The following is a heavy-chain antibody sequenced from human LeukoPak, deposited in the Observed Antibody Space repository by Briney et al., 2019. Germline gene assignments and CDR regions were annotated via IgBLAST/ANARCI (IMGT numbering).Heavy chain of an antibody. CDR2: TSGSGGST. V-gene: IGHV3-23*01. Sequence: PGGSLRLSCAASGSTFSSYAMSWVRQAPGKGLEWVSATSGSGGSTYYADSVKGRFTISRDNSKNTLYLQMNSLRAEDTAVYYCANNARPYSSGWFDNWFDPWGQGTLVTVSS. CDR3: ANNARPYSSGWFDNWFDP. D-gene: IGHD6-19*01. CDR1: GSTFSSYA. J-gene: IGHJ5*02.